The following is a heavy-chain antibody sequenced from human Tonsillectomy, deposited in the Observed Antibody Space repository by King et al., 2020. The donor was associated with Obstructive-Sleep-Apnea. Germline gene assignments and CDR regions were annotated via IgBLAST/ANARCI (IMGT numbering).Heavy chain of an antibody. CDR1: GYTFTTNA. J-gene: IGHJ5*01. CDR2: INTYNGDT. Sequence: QLMQSGAEVKKPGASVKVSCKTSGYTFTTNAISWVRQAPGQGLEWMGWINTYNGDTNYVQNLQGRVTMTTDSTTSTAYMELRNLRSDDTAVYYCARHLDPYSGSHSWFDSWGQGTLVTVSS. D-gene: IGHD1-26*01. CDR3: ARHLDPYSGSHSWFDS. V-gene: IGHV1-18*04.